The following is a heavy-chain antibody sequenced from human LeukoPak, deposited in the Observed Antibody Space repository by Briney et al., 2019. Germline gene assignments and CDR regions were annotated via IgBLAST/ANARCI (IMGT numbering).Heavy chain of an antibody. Sequence: SETLSLTCTVSGGSISSSSYYWGWIRQPPGKGLEWIGSIYYSGSTYYNPSLKSRVTISVDTSKNQFSLKLSSVTAADTAVYYCAKESSEYQLLSFDYWGQGTLVTVSS. J-gene: IGHJ4*02. CDR1: GGSISSSSYY. CDR2: IYYSGST. V-gene: IGHV4-39*07. CDR3: AKESSEYQLLSFDY. D-gene: IGHD2-2*01.